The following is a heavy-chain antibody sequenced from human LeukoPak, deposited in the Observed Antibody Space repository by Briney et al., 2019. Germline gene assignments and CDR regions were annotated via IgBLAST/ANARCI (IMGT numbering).Heavy chain of an antibody. Sequence: ASVKVSCKASGYTFTGYFIHWVRQAPGQGLEWMGIINPSGGSTSYAQKFQGRVAMTRDTSISTAYMELSRLRSDDTAVYYCARESYWGSSGKGFDYWGQGTLVTVSS. CDR2: INPSGGST. CDR1: GYTFTGYF. D-gene: IGHD7-27*01. CDR3: ARESYWGSSGKGFDY. J-gene: IGHJ4*02. V-gene: IGHV1-46*01.